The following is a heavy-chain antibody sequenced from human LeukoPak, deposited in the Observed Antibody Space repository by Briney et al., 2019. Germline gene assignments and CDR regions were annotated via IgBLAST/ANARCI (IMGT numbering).Heavy chain of an antibody. D-gene: IGHD3-22*01. J-gene: IGHJ3*02. CDR1: GFSVSNHY. V-gene: IGHV3-53*01. CDR2: LFTGDSA. CDR3: ARHFYDNTFDI. Sequence: GGSLRLSCAASGFSVSNHYISWVRQAPEKELEWVSVLFTGDSAYYADSVKGRFTISRDNSKNPRYLQMNSLRAEDTAVYYCARHFYDNTFDIWGQGTMVTVSS.